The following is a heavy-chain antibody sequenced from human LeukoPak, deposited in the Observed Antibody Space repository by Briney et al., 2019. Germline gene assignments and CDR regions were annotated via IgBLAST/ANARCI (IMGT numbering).Heavy chain of an antibody. V-gene: IGHV4-59*08. Sequence: SETLSLTCTVSGGSISSYYWSWIRQPPGKGLEWIGYIYYSGSTTYKPSLKSRVTISVDTSKDQFSLKLSSVTAADTAVYYCARLSIVGATNFDYWGQGTLVTVSS. D-gene: IGHD1-26*01. CDR1: GGSISSYY. CDR2: IYYSGST. J-gene: IGHJ4*02. CDR3: ARLSIVGATNFDY.